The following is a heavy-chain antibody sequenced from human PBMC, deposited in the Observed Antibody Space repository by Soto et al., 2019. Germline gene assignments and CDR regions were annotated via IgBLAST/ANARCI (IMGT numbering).Heavy chain of an antibody. Sequence: SETLSLTCTVSGGSINNVNYCWSWIRQSPDKGLEWIGHIYNGGTTYYKPSLKSRLTISLDTSNNQFSLKLTSVTAADTAVYYCARGGGTSNTYGMDVWGQGTTVTVAS. CDR2: IYNGGTT. J-gene: IGHJ6*02. V-gene: IGHV4-30-4*01. CDR1: GGSINNVNYC. CDR3: ARGGGTSNTYGMDV. D-gene: IGHD2-15*01.